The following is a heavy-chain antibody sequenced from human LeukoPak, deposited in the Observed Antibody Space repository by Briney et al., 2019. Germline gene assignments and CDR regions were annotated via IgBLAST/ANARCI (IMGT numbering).Heavy chain of an antibody. V-gene: IGHV4-39*07. CDR3: ARTTMVRGTYYMDV. J-gene: IGHJ6*03. CDR1: GDSITNTASY. D-gene: IGHD3-10*01. Sequence: SETLSLTCTVSGDSITNTASYWAWIRQAPGKGLAWIGTIFHTGSKYHNPSLKSRVTMSVDTSKNQFSLKLSSVTAADTAVYYCARTTMVRGTYYMDVWGKGTTVTISS. CDR2: IFHTGSK.